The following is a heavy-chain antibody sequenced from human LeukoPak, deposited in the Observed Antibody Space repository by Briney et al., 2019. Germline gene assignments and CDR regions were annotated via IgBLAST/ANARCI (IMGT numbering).Heavy chain of an antibody. CDR1: AGSISSSSYY. J-gene: IGHJ6*02. Sequence: SETLSLTCTVSAGSISSSSYYWGWIRQPPGEGLEWIGSIYYSGSTYYNPSLKSRVTISVDTSKNQFSLKLSSVTAADTAVYYCARHLGSSRPNYYYGMDVWGQGTTVTVSS. D-gene: IGHD1-26*01. V-gene: IGHV4-39*01. CDR3: ARHLGSSRPNYYYGMDV. CDR2: IYYSGST.